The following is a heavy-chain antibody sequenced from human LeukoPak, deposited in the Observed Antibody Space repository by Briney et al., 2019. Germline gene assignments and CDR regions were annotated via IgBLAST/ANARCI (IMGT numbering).Heavy chain of an antibody. Sequence: GGSLRLSCAASGFTVSSNYMSWVRQAPGKGLEWVSVIYSGGNTYYADSVKGRFAISRDNSKNTLYLQMNSLRAEDTAVYYCARAVSSGYDPFDYWGQGTLVTVSS. V-gene: IGHV3-53*01. CDR3: ARAVSSGYDPFDY. J-gene: IGHJ4*02. CDR2: IYSGGNT. D-gene: IGHD3-22*01. CDR1: GFTVSSNY.